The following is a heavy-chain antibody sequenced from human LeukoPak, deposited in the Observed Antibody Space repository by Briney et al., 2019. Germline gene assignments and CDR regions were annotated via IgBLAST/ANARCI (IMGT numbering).Heavy chain of an antibody. J-gene: IGHJ3*02. CDR1: GFSFDDYG. CDR3: ARDKASMGDAFDI. D-gene: IGHD6-6*01. CDR2: INWNGDST. V-gene: IGHV3-20*04. Sequence: GGSLRLSCAAPGFSFDDYGLTWVRQAPGKGLEWVSGINWNGDSTDYADSVKGRFTISRDNAKNSLYLQMNSLRAEDTAVYYCARDKASMGDAFDIWGQGTMVTVSS.